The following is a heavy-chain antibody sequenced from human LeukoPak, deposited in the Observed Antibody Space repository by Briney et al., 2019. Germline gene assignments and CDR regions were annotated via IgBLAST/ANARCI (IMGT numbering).Heavy chain of an antibody. Sequence: SETLSLTCIVSGGSISSNNYWHWIRQHPGKGLEWLGYIYDTGYAYYNPSLRSRLTISVDTSKNQFSLKLSSVTAADTAVYYCARSPDGYNLHFFDYWGQGTLVTVSS. CDR2: IYDTGYA. CDR3: ARSPDGYNLHFFDY. J-gene: IGHJ4*02. CDR1: GGSISSNNY. D-gene: IGHD5-24*01. V-gene: IGHV4-31*03.